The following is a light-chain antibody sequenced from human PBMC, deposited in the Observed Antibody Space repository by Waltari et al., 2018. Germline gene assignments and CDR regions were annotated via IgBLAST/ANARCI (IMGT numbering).Light chain of an antibody. CDR2: GAS. J-gene: IGKJ4*01. CDR3: QQYDSIVLT. CDR1: QSVSNNF. V-gene: IGKV3-20*01. Sequence: EIVLTQSPGTLSLSPGERATLSCRASQSVSNNFLNWYQQKPGQAPRLLIYGASSRATGIPDRFSCSWSGTDFTLTISRLEAEDFAVYYCQQYDSIVLTFGGGTKVEI.